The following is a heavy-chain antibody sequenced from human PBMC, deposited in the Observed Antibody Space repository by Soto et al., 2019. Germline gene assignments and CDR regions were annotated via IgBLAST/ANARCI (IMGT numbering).Heavy chain of an antibody. CDR1: GFTFSSYA. Sequence: EVQLLESGGGLVQPGGSLRLSCAASGFTFSSYAMGWVRQAPGKGLQWISVISSSGGSTYYADSVKGRFTIARDNSTDTLFLDMNSLRAEDSAVYYCARRDYVCIWGSYDYWGQGTLVTVSS. CDR3: ARRDYVCIWGSYDY. V-gene: IGHV3-23*01. J-gene: IGHJ4*02. CDR2: ISSSGGST. D-gene: IGHD3-16*01.